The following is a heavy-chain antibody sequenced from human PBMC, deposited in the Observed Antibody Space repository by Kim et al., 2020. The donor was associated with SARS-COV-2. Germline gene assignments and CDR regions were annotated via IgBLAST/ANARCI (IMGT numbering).Heavy chain of an antibody. Sequence: GGSLRLSCAASGFTFSNAWMSWVRQAPGKGLEWVGRIKSKTDGGTTDYAAPVKGRFTISRDDSKNTLYLQMNSLKTEDTAVYYCTTDHLPKDDYGDYVGYWSFDLWGRGTLVTVSS. CDR1: GFTFSNAW. CDR3: TTDHLPKDDYGDYVGYWSFDL. V-gene: IGHV3-15*01. D-gene: IGHD4-17*01. CDR2: IKSKTDGGTT. J-gene: IGHJ2*01.